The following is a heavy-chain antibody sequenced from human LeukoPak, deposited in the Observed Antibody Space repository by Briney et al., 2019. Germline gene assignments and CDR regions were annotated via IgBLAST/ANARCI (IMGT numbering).Heavy chain of an antibody. J-gene: IGHJ4*02. D-gene: IGHD2-21*02. V-gene: IGHV4-31*03. CDR3: AREEPTHSYCGGDCYLTGGFDY. CDR1: GGSISSGGYY. Sequence: SQTLSLTCTVSGGSISSGGYYWSWIRQHPGKGLEWIGYIYYSGSTYYNPSLKSRVTISVDTSKNQFSLKLSSVTAADTAVYYCAREEPTHSYCGGDCYLTGGFDYWGQGTLVTASS. CDR2: IYYSGST.